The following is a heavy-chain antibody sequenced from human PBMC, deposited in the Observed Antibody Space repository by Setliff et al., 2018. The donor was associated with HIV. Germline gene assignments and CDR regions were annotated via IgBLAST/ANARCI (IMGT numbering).Heavy chain of an antibody. Sequence: ASVKVSCKASGYTFTSYYIHWVRQAPGQGLEWMGIINPSGGSTNYAQKFQDRVTMTRDTSTTTVYMDLRSLRSEDTAVYYCARDGDSSGWYGYYYYMDVWGKGTTVTVSS. CDR2: INPSGGST. J-gene: IGHJ6*03. CDR1: GYTFTSYY. V-gene: IGHV1-46*01. CDR3: ARDGDSSGWYGYYYYMDV. D-gene: IGHD6-19*01.